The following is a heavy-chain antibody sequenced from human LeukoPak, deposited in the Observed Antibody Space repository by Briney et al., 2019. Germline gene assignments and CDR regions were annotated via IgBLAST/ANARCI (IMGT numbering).Heavy chain of an antibody. D-gene: IGHD3-10*01. V-gene: IGHV4-59*01. CDR2: IYYSGST. J-gene: IGHJ5*02. CDR3: ARREDYGSGTMFDP. Sequence: SETLSLTCTVSGGSISSYYWSWIRQPPGKGLEWIGYIYYSGSTNYNPSLKSRVTISVDTSKNQFSLKLSSVTAADTAVYYCARREDYGSGTMFDPWGQGTLVTVSS. CDR1: GGSISSYY.